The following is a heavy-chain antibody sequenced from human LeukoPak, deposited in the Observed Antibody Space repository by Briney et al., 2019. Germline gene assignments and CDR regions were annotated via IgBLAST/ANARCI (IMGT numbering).Heavy chain of an antibody. Sequence: GGSLRLSCAASGFTFSSYAMYWVRRAPGKGPEWLAVISYDGGITHYADSVKDRFTISRDNSKNTLFLQLNSLRGDDTAVYYCARDTTYYYDGGSSGPHYFEYWGQGTLVTVSS. J-gene: IGHJ4*02. CDR1: GFTFSSYA. CDR2: ISYDGGIT. D-gene: IGHD3-10*01. CDR3: ARDTTYYYDGGSSGPHYFEY. V-gene: IGHV3-30*01.